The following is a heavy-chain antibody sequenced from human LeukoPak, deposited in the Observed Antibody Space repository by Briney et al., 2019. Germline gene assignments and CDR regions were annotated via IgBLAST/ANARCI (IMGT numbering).Heavy chain of an antibody. V-gene: IGHV4-59*01. CDR3: ARDREDTAMVPDYYYYMDV. CDR2: IYYSGST. CDR1: GASISSYY. J-gene: IGHJ6*03. Sequence: SETLSLTCTVSGASISSYYWSWIRQPPGKGLEYIGCIYYSGSTNYSPSLQSRVTISLDTSKNQFSLKLSSVTAADTAVYYCARDREDTAMVPDYYYYMDVWGKGTTVTVSS. D-gene: IGHD5-18*01.